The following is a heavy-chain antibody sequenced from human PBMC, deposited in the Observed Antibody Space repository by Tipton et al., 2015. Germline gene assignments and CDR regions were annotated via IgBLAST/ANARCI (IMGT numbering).Heavy chain of an antibody. J-gene: IGHJ5*02. CDR2: MSANSGVT. V-gene: IGHV1-8*01. Sequence: QVQLVQSGAEVKKPGASVKVSCKASGYTFTSYDTNWFRQATGQGLEWMGWMSANSGVTGYAQKFQGRVTMTRDTSVRTAYMELSSLRSEDTAVYYCARGQSTHLFDPWGQGTLVTVSS. CDR3: ARGQSTHLFDP. D-gene: IGHD4-11*01. CDR1: GYTFTSYD.